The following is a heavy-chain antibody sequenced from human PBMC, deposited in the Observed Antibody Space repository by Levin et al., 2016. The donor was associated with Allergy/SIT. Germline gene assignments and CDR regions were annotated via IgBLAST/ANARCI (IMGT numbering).Heavy chain of an antibody. CDR2: IDWDDDK. Sequence: WIRQPPGKALEWLALIDWDDDKYYSTSLKTRLTISKDTSKTQVVLTMTNMNPADTATYYCARSPTGPPHYYYYGMDVWGQGTTVHRLL. CDR3: ARSPTGPPHYYYYGMDV. J-gene: IGHJ6*02. V-gene: IGHV2-70*01.